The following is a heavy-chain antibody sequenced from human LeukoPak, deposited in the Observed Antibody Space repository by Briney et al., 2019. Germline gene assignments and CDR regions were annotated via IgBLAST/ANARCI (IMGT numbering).Heavy chain of an antibody. J-gene: IGHJ6*03. V-gene: IGHV3-53*05. CDR1: GFTVSSNY. CDR2: IYSGGST. CDR3: AKDRYSGSYTFYYMDV. D-gene: IGHD1-26*01. Sequence: GGSLRLSCAASGFTVSSNYMSWVRQAPGKGLEWVSVIYSGGSTYYADSVKGRFTISRDNSKNTLYLQMNSLRAEDTAVYYCAKDRYSGSYTFYYMDVWGKGTTVTISS.